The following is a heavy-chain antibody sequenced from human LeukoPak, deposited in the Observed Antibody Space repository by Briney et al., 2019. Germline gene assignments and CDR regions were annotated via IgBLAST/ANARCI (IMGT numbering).Heavy chain of an antibody. V-gene: IGHV1-69*05. D-gene: IGHD2-15*01. CDR2: IIPIFGTA. J-gene: IGHJ2*01. CDR1: GGTFSSYA. CDR3: ARDPLGNCSGGSCYSHWYFDL. Sequence: SVKVSCKASGGTFSSYAISWVRQAPGQGLEWMGGIIPIFGTANYAQKFQGRVTITTDESTSTTYMELSSLRSEDTAVYYCARDPLGNCSGGSCYSHWYFDLWGRGTPVTVSS.